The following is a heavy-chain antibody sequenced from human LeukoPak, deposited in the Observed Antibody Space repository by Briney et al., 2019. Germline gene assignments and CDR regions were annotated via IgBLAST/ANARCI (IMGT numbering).Heavy chain of an antibody. CDR3: GRRLWGSGRWNWSDP. CDR1: GFTLCSYW. Sequence: GESLRLSCAASGFTLCSYWMTWLRQARGKGLEWGASIKEHGSEKYFVHSVKGRFTISRDDDKNFLYLQMDSLTAEGTAVYCGGRRLWGSGRWNWSDPWGQGTQVSVS. D-gene: IGHD6-13*01. J-gene: IGHJ5*02. CDR2: IKEHGSEK. V-gene: IGHV3-7*01.